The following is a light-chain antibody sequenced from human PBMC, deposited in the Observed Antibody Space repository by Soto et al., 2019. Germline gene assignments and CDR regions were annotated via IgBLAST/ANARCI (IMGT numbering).Light chain of an antibody. Sequence: QSVLTQPRSVSGSPGQSVTIPCTGTSSDVGRYNLVSWYQQPPGEVPKLIMYDVSHRPFGVSDRFSGSKSGDTASLTISGLQGDDEADFYCCSYAGSFIWLFGGGTKLTVL. J-gene: IGLJ3*02. CDR1: SSDVGRYNL. CDR2: DVS. V-gene: IGLV2-11*01. CDR3: CSYAGSFIWL.